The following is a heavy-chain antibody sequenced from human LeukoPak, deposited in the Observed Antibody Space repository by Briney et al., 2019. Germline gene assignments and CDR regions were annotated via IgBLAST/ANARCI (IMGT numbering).Heavy chain of an antibody. Sequence: PSQTLSVTCAISGDSVSSNTPAWNWIRQSPSRGLEWLGRTYYSSKWYNDYAVSVRSRITINPATAKNQFSLQLNSVTPEDTAVYYCARQQRGAFDYWGQGTLVTVSS. D-gene: IGHD6-13*01. J-gene: IGHJ4*02. CDR3: ARQQRGAFDY. CDR1: GDSVSSNTPA. V-gene: IGHV6-1*01. CDR2: TYYSSKWYN.